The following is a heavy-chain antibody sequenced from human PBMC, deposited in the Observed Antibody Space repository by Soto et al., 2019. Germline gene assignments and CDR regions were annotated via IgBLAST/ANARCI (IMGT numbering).Heavy chain of an antibody. CDR2: IYYSGST. CDR3: ARGIEGWYQGRYYYGMDV. Sequence: SETLSLTCSVSGDSISRSYWSWVRQPPGKGLEWIGYIYYSGSTNYNPSLKSRVTISVDTSKNQFSLKLSSVTAADTAVYYCARGIEGWYQGRYYYGMDVWGKGTTVTVSS. CDR1: GDSISRSY. D-gene: IGHD6-19*01. V-gene: IGHV4-59*01. J-gene: IGHJ6*04.